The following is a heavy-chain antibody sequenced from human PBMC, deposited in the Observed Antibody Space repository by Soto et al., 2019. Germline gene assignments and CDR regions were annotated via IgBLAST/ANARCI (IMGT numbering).Heavy chain of an antibody. V-gene: IGHV4-61*01. J-gene: IGHJ4*02. CDR2: IFHTGTT. CDR1: GGSVGSGNYY. D-gene: IGHD1-26*01. Sequence: PSETLSLTCTVSGGSVGSGNYYWSWIRQPPGKGLEWIGYIFHTGTTNYNPSLKSRVTISLDTSMNQFSLKLSSVTPADTAVYYCTRAPVSGSYCFDFWGQGTPVTVSS. CDR3: TRAPVSGSYCFDF.